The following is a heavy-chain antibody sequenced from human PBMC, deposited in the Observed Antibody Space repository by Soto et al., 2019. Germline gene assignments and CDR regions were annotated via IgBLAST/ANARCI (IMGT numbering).Heavy chain of an antibody. CDR3: ARDMIGDILPTYYKVYYYAMDV. Sequence: PGGSLRLSCAASGFTFSSYWMSWVRQAPGKGLEWVANIKQDGSEKYYADSVKGRFIISRDNANNSVYPQMNSLRAEDTALYYCARDMIGDILPTYYKVYYYAMDVWGHGTTVTVSS. V-gene: IGHV3-7*05. J-gene: IGHJ6*02. D-gene: IGHD3-9*01. CDR1: GFTFSSYW. CDR2: IKQDGSEK.